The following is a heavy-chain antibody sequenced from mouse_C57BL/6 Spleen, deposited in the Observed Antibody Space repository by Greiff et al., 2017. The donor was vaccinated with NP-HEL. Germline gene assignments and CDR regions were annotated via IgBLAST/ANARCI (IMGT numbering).Heavy chain of an antibody. Sequence: EVQLQQSGPELVKPGASVKISCKASGYTFTDYYMNWVKQSHGKSLEWIGDINPNNGGTSYNQKFKGKATLTVDKSSSTAYMELRSLTSEDSAVYYCAPYYDYDGGFAYWGQGTLVTVSA. CDR3: APYYDYDGGFAY. D-gene: IGHD2-4*01. CDR2: INPNNGGT. V-gene: IGHV1-26*01. J-gene: IGHJ3*01. CDR1: GYTFTDYY.